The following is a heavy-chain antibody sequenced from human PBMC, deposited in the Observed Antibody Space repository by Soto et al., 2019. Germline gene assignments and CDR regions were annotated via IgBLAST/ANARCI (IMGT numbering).Heavy chain of an antibody. V-gene: IGHV5-51*01. CDR1: GYSFTSYW. D-gene: IGHD3-9*01. Sequence: GESLKISCKGSGYSFTSYWIGWVRQMPGKGLEWMGIIYPGDSDTRYSPSFQGQVTISADKSISTAYLQWSSLKASDTAMYYCARHGTDILTGYSSRGLYYMDVWGKGTTVTVSS. CDR2: IYPGDSDT. J-gene: IGHJ6*03. CDR3: ARHGTDILTGYSSRGLYYMDV.